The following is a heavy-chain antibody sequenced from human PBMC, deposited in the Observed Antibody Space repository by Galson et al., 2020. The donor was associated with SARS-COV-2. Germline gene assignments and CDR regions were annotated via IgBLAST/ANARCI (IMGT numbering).Heavy chain of an antibody. CDR3: ATGGGPYYYGSGSPNWFDP. Sequence: ASEKVSCKVSGYTLTELSMHWVRQAPGKGLEWMGGFDPEDGETIYAQKFQGRVTMTEDTSTDTAYMELSSLRSEDTAVYYCATGGGPYYYGSGSPNWFDPWGQGTLVTVSS. V-gene: IGHV1-24*01. D-gene: IGHD3-10*01. CDR2: FDPEDGET. CDR1: GYTLTELS. J-gene: IGHJ5*02.